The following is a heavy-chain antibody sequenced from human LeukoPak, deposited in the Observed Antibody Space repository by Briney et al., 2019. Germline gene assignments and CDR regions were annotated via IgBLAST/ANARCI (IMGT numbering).Heavy chain of an antibody. Sequence: SEPLSLTCKVSGDSISSYYWSWIRQPPGKGLEWIGYIYSSGSTTYSPSLNSRVTISVDMSKNQFSLSLTSVTAADTAVYYCAAARLAVPGPDFNFWGQGILVTVSS. J-gene: IGHJ4*02. CDR3: AAARLAVPGPDFNF. CDR1: GDSISSYY. V-gene: IGHV4-59*13. CDR2: IYSSGST. D-gene: IGHD6-19*01.